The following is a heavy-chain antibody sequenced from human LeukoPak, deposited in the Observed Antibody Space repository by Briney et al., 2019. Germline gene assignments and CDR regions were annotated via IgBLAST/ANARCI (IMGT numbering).Heavy chain of an antibody. Sequence: PSETLSLTCTVSGGSISSYYWSWIRQLPGKGLEWIGYIYYSGSTNYNPSLKSRVTISVDTSKNQFSLKLSSVTAADTAVYYCARADYYGSGSYLQNFDYWGQGTLVTVSS. J-gene: IGHJ4*02. CDR3: ARADYYGSGSYLQNFDY. D-gene: IGHD3-10*01. CDR2: IYYSGST. CDR1: GGSISSYY. V-gene: IGHV4-59*01.